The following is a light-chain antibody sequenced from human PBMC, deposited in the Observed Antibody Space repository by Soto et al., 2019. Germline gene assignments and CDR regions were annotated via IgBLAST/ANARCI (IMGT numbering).Light chain of an antibody. Sequence: DIVMTQSPATLSVSPGVRATLSCSASQSVGSNVAWYQQKPGQPPRLLIYGASTRAAGVPARFSGSGYGRQFSLTISSLQSEDFAIYHCQQHNNWPPWTFGQGTKVDIK. J-gene: IGKJ1*01. CDR1: QSVGSN. CDR3: QQHNNWPPWT. CDR2: GAS. V-gene: IGKV3-15*01.